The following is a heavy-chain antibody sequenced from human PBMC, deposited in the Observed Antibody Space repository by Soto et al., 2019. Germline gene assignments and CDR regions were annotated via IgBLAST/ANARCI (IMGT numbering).Heavy chain of an antibody. V-gene: IGHV3-9*01. CDR2: ISWHSVSG. CDR1: GFTFDDYA. Sequence: EVQLVESGGGLVPTGRSLRLSCVASGFTFDDYAMHWVRQSPGKGLEWVSGISWHSVSGVYADSVKGRFTISRDNAKKALYMPMNRLEVEDTALYYCAKGIAPVSLLSTSTGNFGMHIWGQGTTVTDSS. D-gene: IGHD2-2*01. CDR3: AKGIAPVSLLSTSTGNFGMHI. J-gene: IGHJ6*02.